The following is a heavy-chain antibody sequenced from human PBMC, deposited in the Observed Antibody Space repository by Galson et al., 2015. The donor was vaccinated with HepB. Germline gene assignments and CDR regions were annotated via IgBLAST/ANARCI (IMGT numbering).Heavy chain of an antibody. CDR1: GYIFTGYY. CDR2: INPNSGGT. V-gene: IGHV1-2*06. D-gene: IGHD6-13*01. Sequence: SVKVSCKASGYIFTGYYMHWVRQAPGQGLEWMGRINPNSGGTNYAQKFQGRVTMTRDTSISTACMELSRLRSDDTAVYYCARASAAGIMLDAFDIWGQGTMVTVSS. J-gene: IGHJ3*02. CDR3: ARASAAGIMLDAFDI.